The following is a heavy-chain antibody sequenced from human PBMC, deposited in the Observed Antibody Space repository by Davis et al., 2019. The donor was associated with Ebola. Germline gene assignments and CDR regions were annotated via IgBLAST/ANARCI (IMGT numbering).Heavy chain of an antibody. J-gene: IGHJ4*02. CDR1: GGPISSYY. D-gene: IGHD1-26*01. V-gene: IGHV4-59*12. Sequence: PSETLSLTCTVSGGPISSYYWSWIRQPPGKGLEWIGYIYYSGSTNYNPSLKSRVTISVDTSKNQFSLKLGSVTAADTAVYYCARERSGSYLYFDYWGQGTLVTVSS. CDR2: IYYSGST. CDR3: ARERSGSYLYFDY.